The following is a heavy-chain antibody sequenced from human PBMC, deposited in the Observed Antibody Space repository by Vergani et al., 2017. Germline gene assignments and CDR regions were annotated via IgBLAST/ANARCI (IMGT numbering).Heavy chain of an antibody. D-gene: IGHD2-2*01. CDR2: VSTGTKSQ. J-gene: IGHJ3*01. CDR1: GFDFSSYI. V-gene: IGHV3-48*01. Sequence: EVQLVESGGGWVQPGGSLRLSCVVSGFDFSSYIMNWVRQAPGKGLEWVSFVSTGTKSQSYAESVKGRFTISRDSAKNSLYLQMDSLRAEDTAVYDCAREYSSTSGRAFDFWGQGTKVTGSS. CDR3: AREYSSTSGRAFDF.